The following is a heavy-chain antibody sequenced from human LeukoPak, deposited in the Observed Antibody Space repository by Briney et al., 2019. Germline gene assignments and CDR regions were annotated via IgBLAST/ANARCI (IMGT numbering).Heavy chain of an antibody. J-gene: IGHJ5*02. D-gene: IGHD6-19*01. CDR2: IYSGGST. Sequence: LGGSLRLSCAASGFTFSSYAMSWVRQAPGKGLEWVSVIYSGGSTYYADSVKGRFTISRDNSKNTLYLQMNSLRAEDTAVYYCAREHRSGWDQAWFDPWGQGTLVTVSS. CDR3: AREHRSGWDQAWFDP. CDR1: GFTFSSYA. V-gene: IGHV3-53*01.